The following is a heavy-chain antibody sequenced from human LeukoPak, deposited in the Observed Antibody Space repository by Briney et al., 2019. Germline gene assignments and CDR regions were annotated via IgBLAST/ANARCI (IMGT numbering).Heavy chain of an antibody. Sequence: GGSLRLSCAASGFTFSSYGMHWDRQAPGKGLEWVAFIRYDGSNKYYADSVKGRFTISRDNSKNTLYLQMNSLRAEDTAVYYCWALLWFGELPNWFDPWGQGTLVTVSS. V-gene: IGHV3-30*02. CDR3: WALLWFGELPNWFDP. CDR2: IRYDGSNK. J-gene: IGHJ5*02. CDR1: GFTFSSYG. D-gene: IGHD3-10*01.